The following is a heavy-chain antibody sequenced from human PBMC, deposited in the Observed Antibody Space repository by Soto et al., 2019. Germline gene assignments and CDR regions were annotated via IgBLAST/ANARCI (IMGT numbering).Heavy chain of an antibody. J-gene: IGHJ6*02. CDR2: IIPVFDTA. CDR3: ARDPAPTVTTLGYGLDV. CDR1: GGSFRRHD. Sequence: QMQLMQSGPEVKTPGSSVKVSCRASGGSFRRHDINWVRQAPGQGLEWMGGIIPVFDTANYAPKFLGRFTVTADESTNTAYMDLTSLTSEDTAVYYCARDPAPTVTTLGYGLDVWGQGTTVTV. V-gene: IGHV1-69*01. D-gene: IGHD4-17*01.